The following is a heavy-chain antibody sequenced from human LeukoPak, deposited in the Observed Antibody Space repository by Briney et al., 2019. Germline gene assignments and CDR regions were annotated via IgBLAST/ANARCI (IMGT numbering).Heavy chain of an antibody. V-gene: IGHV3-9*01. CDR1: GFTFDDYA. CDR3: AKGQTESGMAYFDY. CDR2: ISWNSGSI. Sequence: GGSLRLSCAASGFTFDDYAMHWVRQAPGKGLEWVSGISWNSGSIGYADSVKGRFTISRDNAKNSLYLQMNSLRAEDTALYYCAKGQTESGMAYFDYWGQGTLVTVSS. D-gene: IGHD5-24*01. J-gene: IGHJ4*02.